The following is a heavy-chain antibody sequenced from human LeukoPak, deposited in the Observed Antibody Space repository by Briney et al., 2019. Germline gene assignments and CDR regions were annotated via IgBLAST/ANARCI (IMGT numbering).Heavy chain of an antibody. CDR3: ASSKISSGWYHGRFDY. J-gene: IGHJ4*02. CDR1: GFTFSTYS. Sequence: MTGGSLRLSCAASGFTFSTYSMNWVRQAPGKGLEWVSSIATSSDYIYYAGSLKGRFTISRDNAKNSLYLHMNSLRPDDTAVYYCASSKISSGWYHGRFDYWGQGTLVTVSS. V-gene: IGHV3-21*06. D-gene: IGHD6-19*01. CDR2: IATSSDYI.